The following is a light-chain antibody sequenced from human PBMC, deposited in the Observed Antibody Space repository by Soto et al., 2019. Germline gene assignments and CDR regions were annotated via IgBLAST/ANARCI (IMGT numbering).Light chain of an antibody. CDR1: QGVSTW. V-gene: IGKV1-12*01. CDR3: QQAASFPIT. J-gene: IGKJ5*01. Sequence: DIQMTQSPSSVSASVGDRVTITCRASQGVSTWLAWYQQKPGKAPNLLIYTASSLQSGVPSRFSGGGSGTDFTLTINGLKTEDFATYYCQQAASFPITFGQGTRLEIK. CDR2: TAS.